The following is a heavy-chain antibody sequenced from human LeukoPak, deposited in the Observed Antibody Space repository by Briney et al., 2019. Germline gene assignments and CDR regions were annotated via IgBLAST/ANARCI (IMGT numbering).Heavy chain of an antibody. CDR3: ARGGVYPFYYSGREF. J-gene: IGHJ6*04. CDR1: GGSISSYY. Sequence: SETLSLTCTVSGGSISSYYWSWIRQPPGKGLEWIGYIYYSGSTNYNPSPKSRVTISVDTSKNQFSLKLSSVTAADTAVYYCARGGVYPFYYSGREFWGKGTRVTVS. V-gene: IGHV4-59*08. CDR2: IYYSGST. D-gene: IGHD3-16*01.